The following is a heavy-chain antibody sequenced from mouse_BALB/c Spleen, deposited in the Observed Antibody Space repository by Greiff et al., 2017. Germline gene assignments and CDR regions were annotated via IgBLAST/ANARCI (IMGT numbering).Heavy chain of an antibody. CDR3: AREGIYDGYYGFAY. D-gene: IGHD2-3*01. V-gene: IGHV5-17*02. J-gene: IGHJ3*01. CDR1: GFTFSRFG. Sequence: EVQLVESGGGLVQPGGSRKLSCAASGFTFSRFGMHWVRQAPEKGLEWVAYISSGSSTIYYADTVQGRFTISRDNPKNTLFLQMTSLRSEDTAMYYCAREGIYDGYYGFAYWGQGTLVTVSA. CDR2: ISSGSSTI.